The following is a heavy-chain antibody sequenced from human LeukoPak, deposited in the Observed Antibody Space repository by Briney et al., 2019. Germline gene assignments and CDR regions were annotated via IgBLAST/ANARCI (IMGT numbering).Heavy chain of an antibody. CDR1: RFTFDDYG. Sequence: GGSLRLSCAASRFTFDDYGMSWVRQAPGKGLEWVSGINWNGGSTGYADSVKGRFTISRDNAKNSLYLQMNSLRAEDTALYYCAKSYGGNSVGAFDTWGQGTMVTVSS. V-gene: IGHV3-20*04. D-gene: IGHD4-23*01. CDR2: INWNGGST. J-gene: IGHJ3*02. CDR3: AKSYGGNSVGAFDT.